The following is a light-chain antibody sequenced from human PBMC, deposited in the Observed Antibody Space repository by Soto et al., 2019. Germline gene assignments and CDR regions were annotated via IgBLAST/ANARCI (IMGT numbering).Light chain of an antibody. CDR3: SSDAGRSASV. J-gene: IGLJ2*01. CDR2: END. V-gene: IGLV2-23*01. Sequence: QSALTQPASVSGSPGQSITISCTGTSSDVGSYNLVSWYQQYPGTAPKLIIFENDERPSGVSNRFSGSKSGNTAPLTIAGHHDEDEDYYYWSSDAGRSASVFGGGTKVTVL. CDR1: SSDVGSYNL.